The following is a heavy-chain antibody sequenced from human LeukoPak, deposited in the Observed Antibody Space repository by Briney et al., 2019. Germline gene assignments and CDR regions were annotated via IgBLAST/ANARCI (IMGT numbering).Heavy chain of an antibody. J-gene: IGHJ4*02. D-gene: IGHD3-3*01. Sequence: GGSLRLSCAASGFTFSSYAMHWVRQAPGTGLEGVAVISYDGSNKYYADSVKGRFTISRDNSKNTLYLQMNSLRAEDTAVYYCARVIWRSGYYLPFDYWGQGTLVTVSS. V-gene: IGHV3-30-3*01. CDR2: ISYDGSNK. CDR3: ARVIWRSGYYLPFDY. CDR1: GFTFSSYA.